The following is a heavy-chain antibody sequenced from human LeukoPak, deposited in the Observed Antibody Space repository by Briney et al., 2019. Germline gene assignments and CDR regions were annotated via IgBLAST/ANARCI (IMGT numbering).Heavy chain of an antibody. V-gene: IGHV5-51*01. D-gene: IGHD2-15*01. Sequence: GESLKISCKGSGYNFNTYWIGWVRQMPGKGLEWMGIIYPGDSDTRYSPSFQGQVTISADKSISTAYLQWSSLKASDIVMYFCARRCSGGSCYSGAFDIWGQGTMVTVSS. CDR2: IYPGDSDT. CDR3: ARRCSGGSCYSGAFDI. J-gene: IGHJ3*02. CDR1: GYNFNTYW.